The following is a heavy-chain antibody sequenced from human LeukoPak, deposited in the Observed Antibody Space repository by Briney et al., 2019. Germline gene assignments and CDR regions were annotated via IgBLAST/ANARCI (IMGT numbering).Heavy chain of an antibody. V-gene: IGHV1-8*01. J-gene: IGHJ6*02. CDR3: ARGNGMDV. Sequence: GASVKVSCKASEYTFSSYEINWVRQATGQGLEWMGWMNPNSDNTGYAQKFQGRVTMTRNTSISTAYMELSSLRFDDTAVYYCARGNGMDVWGQGTTVNVS. CDR1: EYTFSSYE. CDR2: MNPNSDNT.